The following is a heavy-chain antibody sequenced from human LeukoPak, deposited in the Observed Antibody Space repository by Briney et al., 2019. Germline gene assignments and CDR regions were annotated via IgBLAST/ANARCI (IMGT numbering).Heavy chain of an antibody. CDR1: GGSISSGSYY. CDR3: ARDSGVQLCDY. V-gene: IGHV4-61*02. Sequence: SQTLSLTCTVSGGSISSGSYYWRWLRQPAGKGLEWIGRIYTSGSTNYNPSLKSRVTISVDTSKNQFSLQLSSVTAANTAVYYWARDSGVQLCDYWGQGTLVTVSS. J-gene: IGHJ4*02. D-gene: IGHD5-18*01. CDR2: IYTSGST.